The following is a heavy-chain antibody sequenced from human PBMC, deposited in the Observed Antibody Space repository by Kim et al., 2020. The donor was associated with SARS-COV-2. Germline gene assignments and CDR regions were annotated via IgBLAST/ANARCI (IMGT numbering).Heavy chain of an antibody. Sequence: DSEKARFTIYRDNSKNTLYLQMNSRRAEDTAVYYCARGNRWYVDSDAFDIWGEGTMVTVSS. J-gene: IGHJ3*02. D-gene: IGHD2-15*01. V-gene: IGHV3-30*07. CDR3: ARGNRWYVDSDAFDI.